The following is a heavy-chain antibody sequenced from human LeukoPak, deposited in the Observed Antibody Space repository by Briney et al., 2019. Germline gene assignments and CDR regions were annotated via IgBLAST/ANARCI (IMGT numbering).Heavy chain of an antibody. V-gene: IGHV3-30-3*01. CDR3: ARDVVVTAIWYYFDY. Sequence: GGSLRLSCAASGFTFSSYAMHWVRQAPGKGLEWVAVISYDGSNKYYADSVKGRFTISRDNSKNTLYLLMNSLRAEDTAVYYCARDVVVTAIWYYFDYWGQGTLVTVSS. J-gene: IGHJ4*02. CDR1: GFTFSSYA. D-gene: IGHD2-21*02. CDR2: ISYDGSNK.